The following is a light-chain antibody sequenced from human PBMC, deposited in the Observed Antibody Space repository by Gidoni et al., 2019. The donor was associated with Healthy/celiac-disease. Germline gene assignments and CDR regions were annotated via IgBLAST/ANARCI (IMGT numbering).Light chain of an antibody. J-gene: IGKJ1*01. V-gene: IGKV3-20*01. Sequence: EIVLTQPPGTLSLSPGERATLSCRASQSVSSTYLAWYQQKPGQAPRLLIYDASSRATDIPDRFSGSGSGTDFTLTISRLEPEDFAVYYCQQYGSAPSFGQGTKVEIK. CDR3: QQYGSAPS. CDR1: QSVSSTY. CDR2: DAS.